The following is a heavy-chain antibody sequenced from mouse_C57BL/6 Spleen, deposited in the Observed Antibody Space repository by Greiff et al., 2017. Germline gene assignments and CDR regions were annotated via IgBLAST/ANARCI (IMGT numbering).Heavy chain of an antibody. D-gene: IGHD1-1*01. CDR1: GYAFSSYW. J-gene: IGHJ2*01. CDR3: SSFPNYYGSGYNVFDY. CDR2: LYPGDGDT. Sequence: QVQLQQSGAELVKPGASVKISCKASGYAFSSYWMNWVKQRPGKGLEWIGQLYPGDGDTNYNGKFKGKATLTADKSSSTAYMQLSSLTSEDAEVYCCSSFPNYYGSGYNVFDYWGQCATLTVSS. V-gene: IGHV1-80*01.